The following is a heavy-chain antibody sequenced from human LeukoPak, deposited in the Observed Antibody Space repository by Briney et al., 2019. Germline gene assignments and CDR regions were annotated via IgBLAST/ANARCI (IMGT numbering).Heavy chain of an antibody. Sequence: RASETLSLTCTVSGASFSSSTYYWGWIRQPPGKGLEWIGSIYYSGSTYYNPSLKSRVTMSVDTSKNQFSLKLSSVTAADTAVYYCARHAGGISATGTRPFDYWGQGTLDTVSS. V-gene: IGHV4-39*01. CDR3: ARHAGGISATGTRPFDY. CDR2: IYYSGST. CDR1: GASFSSSTYY. J-gene: IGHJ4*02. D-gene: IGHD6-13*01.